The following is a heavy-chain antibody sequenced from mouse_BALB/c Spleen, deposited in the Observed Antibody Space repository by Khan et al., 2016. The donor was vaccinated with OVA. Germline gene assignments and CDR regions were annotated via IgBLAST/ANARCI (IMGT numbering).Heavy chain of an antibody. Sequence: VQLKESGPGLVKPSQSLSLTCTVTGYSITSDYAWNWIRQFPGNKLEWMGYISYSGSTNYNPSLKSRISITRDTSKNQFFLLLNSVTTEDTATYYCAREGTRYNKAMAYWGHGTLVTVSS. D-gene: IGHD1-3*01. V-gene: IGHV3-2*02. CDR3: AREGTRYNKAMAY. CDR1: GYSITSDYA. CDR2: ISYSGST. J-gene: IGHJ4*01.